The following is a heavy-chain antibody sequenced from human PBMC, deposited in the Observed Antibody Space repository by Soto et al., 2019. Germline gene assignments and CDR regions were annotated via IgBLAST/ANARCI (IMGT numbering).Heavy chain of an antibody. D-gene: IGHD5-18*01. CDR3: ARDPDTAMVSYSLDY. V-gene: IGHV3-33*01. Sequence: GGSLRLSCAASGFTFSSYGMHWVRQAPGKGLEWVAVIWYDGSNKYYADSVKGRFTISRDNSKNTLYLQMNSLRAEDTAVYYCARDPDTAMVSYSLDYWGQGTLGTVS. CDR1: GFTFSSYG. CDR2: IWYDGSNK. J-gene: IGHJ4*02.